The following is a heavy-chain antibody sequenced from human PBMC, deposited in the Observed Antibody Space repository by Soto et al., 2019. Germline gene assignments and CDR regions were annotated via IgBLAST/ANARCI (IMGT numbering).Heavy chain of an antibody. J-gene: IGHJ4*02. V-gene: IGHV3-11*06. CDR2: INPTSGHI. Sequence: QVQMVESGGGLVKPGGPLRLSCAASGFIFSHYYMGWIRQAPGKGLEWVSYINPTSGHINYADSGKGRYTISRDNARNTLHLHMNPRTAYGKAMYYCARLHHSAHNRNFDYWGQGTLVTVSS. D-gene: IGHD1-1*01. CDR3: ARLHHSAHNRNFDY. CDR1: GFIFSHYY.